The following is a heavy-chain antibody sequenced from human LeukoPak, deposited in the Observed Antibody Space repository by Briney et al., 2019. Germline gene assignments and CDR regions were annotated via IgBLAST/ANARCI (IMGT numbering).Heavy chain of an antibody. CDR2: ISGSGGST. Sequence: PGGSLRLSCAASGFTFSSYAMTWVRQAPGKGLEWVSGISGSGGSTYYADSVKGRFTISRDNPKNTLYLQMNSLRAGDTAVYYCAKVSVVVVAAAHHFDYWGQGALVTVSS. J-gene: IGHJ4*02. CDR1: GFTFSSYA. D-gene: IGHD2-15*01. V-gene: IGHV3-23*01. CDR3: AKVSVVVVAAAHHFDY.